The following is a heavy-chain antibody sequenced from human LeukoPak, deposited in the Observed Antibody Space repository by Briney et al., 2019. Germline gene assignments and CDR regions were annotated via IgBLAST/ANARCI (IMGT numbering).Heavy chain of an antibody. J-gene: IGHJ6*03. V-gene: IGHV3-64*01. CDR1: GFTFSSYA. D-gene: IGHD3-9*01. Sequence: PGGSLRLSCAASGFTFSSYAMSWVRQAPGKGLEYVSAISSSGGGTYYANSVKGRFTISRDNSKNTLYLQMGSLRAEDMAVYYCARVVNYDILTGSPNHYYYYYMDVWGKGTTVTVSS. CDR2: ISSSGGGT. CDR3: ARVVNYDILTGSPNHYYYYYMDV.